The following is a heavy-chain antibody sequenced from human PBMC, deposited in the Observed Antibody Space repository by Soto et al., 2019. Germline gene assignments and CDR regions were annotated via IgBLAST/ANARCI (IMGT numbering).Heavy chain of an antibody. D-gene: IGHD4-17*01. J-gene: IGHJ4*02. V-gene: IGHV3-72*01. Sequence: GSLRLCCAASGFTFIDHYRDWVRQAAPKGREWVGGISKKVNSYTTEYTAAVKRRYTISRDDPKNSLFVQVNSVKTEDTALYYCVRVATSYYFDHWGQGTPVTVSS. CDR1: GFTFIDHY. CDR3: VRVATSYYFDH. CDR2: ISKKVNSYTT.